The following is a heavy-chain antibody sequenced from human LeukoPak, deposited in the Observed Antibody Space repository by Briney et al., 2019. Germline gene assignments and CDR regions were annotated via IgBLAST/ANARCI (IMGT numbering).Heavy chain of an antibody. CDR1: GFTFSGSA. Sequence: PGGSLRLSCAASGFTFSGSAMSWVRQAPGKGLEWVSAISGNGAATFYADSVKGRFTISRDNSKNTLYLQMNSLKVEDTALYYCAKDGSYSGSYSDYWGQGTLVTVSS. V-gene: IGHV3-23*01. CDR3: AKDGSYSGSYSDY. CDR2: ISGNGAAT. J-gene: IGHJ4*02. D-gene: IGHD1-26*01.